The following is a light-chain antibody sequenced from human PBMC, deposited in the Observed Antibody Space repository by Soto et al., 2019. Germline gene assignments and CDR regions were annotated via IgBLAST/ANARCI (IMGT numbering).Light chain of an antibody. Sequence: ALQMTPSPSSLSASVGDRVTLTFRASQGIRNDLGWYQKKPGKAPKLLIYAASNLQSGVPSRFSGSGSGTDFTLTISSLQPEDFATYYCLQDYNYPRTFGQGTKVDIK. V-gene: IGKV1-6*01. CDR1: QGIRND. CDR3: LQDYNYPRT. J-gene: IGKJ1*01. CDR2: AAS.